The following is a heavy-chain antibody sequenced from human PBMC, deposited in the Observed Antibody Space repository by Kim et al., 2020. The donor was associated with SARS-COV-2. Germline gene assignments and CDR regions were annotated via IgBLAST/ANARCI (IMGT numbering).Heavy chain of an antibody. J-gene: IGHJ6*02. V-gene: IGHV3-73*01. Sequence: RFTISRDDSKNTAYLQMNSLKTEDTAVYYCTTGKGGSYYGGYYYYGMDVWGQGTTVTVSS. CDR3: TTGKGGSYYGGYYYYGMDV. D-gene: IGHD1-26*01.